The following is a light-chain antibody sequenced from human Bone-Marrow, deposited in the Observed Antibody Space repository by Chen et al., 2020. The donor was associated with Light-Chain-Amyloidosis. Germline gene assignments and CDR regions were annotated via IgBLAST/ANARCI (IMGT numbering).Light chain of an antibody. CDR2: LGS. J-gene: IGKJ4*01. CDR1: QSLLHSNGYNY. Sequence: DIVVTQSPVYLPVSAGEPASISCSSSQSLLHSNGYNYLEWYLQKPGPSPQLLIFLGSNRASGVPDRFNGSGSGTDFTLKITTVEAEDVGVYYCLQALQAPLTFGGGTKVDIK. V-gene: IGKV2-28*01. CDR3: LQALQAPLT.